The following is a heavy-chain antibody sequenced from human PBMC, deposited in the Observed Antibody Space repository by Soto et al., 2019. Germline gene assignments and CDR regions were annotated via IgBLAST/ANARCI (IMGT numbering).Heavy chain of an antibody. Sequence: QMHLQQWGAGLLKPSETLSLTCAVYGGSFSDTYWNWFRQPPGKGLEWIGEINHNTNTVYNPSLTSRATISVDTSKNHFSLKLTSVTAADTAVYYCARGVILFRGSFDPWGQGTLVTVSS. J-gene: IGHJ5*02. CDR3: ARGVILFRGSFDP. CDR2: INHNTNT. CDR1: GGSFSDTY. D-gene: IGHD2-15*01. V-gene: IGHV4-34*01.